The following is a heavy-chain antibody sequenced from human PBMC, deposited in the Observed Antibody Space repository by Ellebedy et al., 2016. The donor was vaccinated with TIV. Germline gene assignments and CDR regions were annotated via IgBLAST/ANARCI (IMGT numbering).Heavy chain of an antibody. Sequence: SETLSLTXTVSGGSISSGSYYWSWIRQPAGKGLEWIGRIYTSGSTNYNPSLKSRVTMSVDTSKNQFSLMLTSLTAADTAVYYCARDSLGYPLNGWCDPWGQGTLVTVSS. J-gene: IGHJ5*02. CDR2: IYTSGST. CDR3: ARDSLGYPLNGWCDP. V-gene: IGHV4-61*02. D-gene: IGHD7-27*01. CDR1: GGSISSGSYY.